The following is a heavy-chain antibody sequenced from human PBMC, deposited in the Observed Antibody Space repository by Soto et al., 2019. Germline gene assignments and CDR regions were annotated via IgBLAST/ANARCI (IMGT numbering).Heavy chain of an antibody. V-gene: IGHV4-4*02. CDR3: ARVGHCSSTSCYEGLNWFDP. CDR2: IYHSGST. CDR1: SGSISSSNW. J-gene: IGHJ5*02. D-gene: IGHD2-2*01. Sequence: LQTLSLTCGVSSGSISSSNWWSWVRQPPGKGLEWIGEIYHSGSTYYNPSLKSRVTISVDRSKNQFSLKLSSVTAADTAVYYCARVGHCSSTSCYEGLNWFDPWGQGTLVTVSS.